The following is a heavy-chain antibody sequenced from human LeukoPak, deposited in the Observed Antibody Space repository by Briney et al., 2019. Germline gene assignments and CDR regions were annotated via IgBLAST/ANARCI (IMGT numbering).Heavy chain of an antibody. CDR3: AKDRDCSSTGCYVFAN. Sequence: WGTLRLSCAASGVTLSNYAMTWIRQATGKGLQWVSVISGDGESTYYADSVRGRFTISRDNSKNTMYLQMNNLRAEDTAIYYCAKDRDCSSTGCYVFANWGQGTLVTVSS. D-gene: IGHD2-2*01. CDR1: GVTLSNYA. V-gene: IGHV3-23*01. J-gene: IGHJ4*02. CDR2: ISGDGEST.